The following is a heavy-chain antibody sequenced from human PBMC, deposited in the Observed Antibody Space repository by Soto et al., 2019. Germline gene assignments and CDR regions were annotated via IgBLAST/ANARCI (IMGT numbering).Heavy chain of an antibody. CDR2: ISYDGSNK. J-gene: IGHJ4*02. CDR3: AKVVAGRLAPIFDY. CDR1: GFTFSSYG. D-gene: IGHD6-19*01. V-gene: IGHV3-30*18. Sequence: PGGSLRLSCAASGFTFSSYGMHWVRQAPGKGLEWVAVISYDGSNKYYADSVKGRFTISRDNSKNTLYLQMNSLRAEDTAVYYCAKVVAGRLAPIFDYWGQGTLVTVSS.